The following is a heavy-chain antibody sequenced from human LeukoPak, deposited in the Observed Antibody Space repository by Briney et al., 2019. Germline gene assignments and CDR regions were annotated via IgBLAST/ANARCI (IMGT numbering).Heavy chain of an antibody. D-gene: IGHD2-2*01. J-gene: IGHJ6*03. CDR2: IYHSGST. CDR1: GYSISSGYY. CDR3: ASLVVPAAIGYYYYYYMDV. V-gene: IGHV4-38-2*02. Sequence: TSETLSLTCTVSGYSISSGYYWGWIRQPPGKGLEWIGSIYHSGSTYYNPSLKSRVTISVDTSKNQFSLKLGSVTAADTAVYYCASLVVPAAIGYYYYYYMDVWGKGTTVTVSS.